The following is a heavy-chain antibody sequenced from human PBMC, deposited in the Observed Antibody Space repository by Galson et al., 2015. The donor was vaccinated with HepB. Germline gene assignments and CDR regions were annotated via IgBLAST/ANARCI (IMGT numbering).Heavy chain of an antibody. CDR2: ISSSSSTI. V-gene: IGHV3-48*04. CDR3: ARDVWFGDLFPPGMDV. CDR1: GFTFSSYS. D-gene: IGHD3-10*01. J-gene: IGHJ6*02. Sequence: SLRLSCAASGFTFSSYSMNWVRQAPGKGLEWVSYISSSSSTIYYADSVKGRFTISRDNAKNSLYLQMNSLRAEDTAVYYCARDVWFGDLFPPGMDVWGQGTTVTVSS.